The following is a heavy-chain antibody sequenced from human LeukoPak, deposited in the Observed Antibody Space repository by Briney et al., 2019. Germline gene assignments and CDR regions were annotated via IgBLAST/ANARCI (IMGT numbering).Heavy chain of an antibody. Sequence: ASVKVSCKASGYTFTSYDISWVRQAPGQGLEWMGGIIPIFGTANYAQKFQGRVTITTDESTSTAYMELSSLRSEDTAVYYCARLNKGSSSWYWGYNWFDPWGQGTLVTVSS. CDR2: IIPIFGTA. V-gene: IGHV1-69*05. CDR1: GYTFTSYD. J-gene: IGHJ5*02. D-gene: IGHD6-13*01. CDR3: ARLNKGSSSWYWGYNWFDP.